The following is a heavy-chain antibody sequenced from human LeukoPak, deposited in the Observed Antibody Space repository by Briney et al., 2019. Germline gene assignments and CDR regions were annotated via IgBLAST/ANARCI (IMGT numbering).Heavy chain of an antibody. D-gene: IGHD3-3*01. V-gene: IGHV1-69*13. Sequence: SVKVSCKASGGTFSSYAISWVRQAPGQGLEWMGGIIPIFGTANYAQKFQGRVTITADESTSTAYMELSSLRSEDTAVYYCARDEGDFWSPVKPPIGDHYYGMDVWGQGTTVTVSS. J-gene: IGHJ6*02. CDR3: ARDEGDFWSPVKPPIGDHYYGMDV. CDR2: IIPIFGTA. CDR1: GGTFSSYA.